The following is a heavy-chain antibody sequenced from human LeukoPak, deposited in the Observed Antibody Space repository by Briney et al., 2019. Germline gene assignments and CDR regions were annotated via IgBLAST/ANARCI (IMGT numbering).Heavy chain of an antibody. V-gene: IGHV3-23*01. CDR2: ISGSGGST. D-gene: IGHD2-2*01. J-gene: IGHJ4*02. Sequence: PGGSLRLSCAASGFTFSSYAMSWVRQAPGKGLEWVSAISGSGGSTYYADSVKGRFTISRDNSKNTLYLQMNSLRAEDTAVYYCAKDRVVVPAAMHYFDYWGQGTLVTVSS. CDR1: GFTFSSYA. CDR3: AKDRVVVPAAMHYFDY.